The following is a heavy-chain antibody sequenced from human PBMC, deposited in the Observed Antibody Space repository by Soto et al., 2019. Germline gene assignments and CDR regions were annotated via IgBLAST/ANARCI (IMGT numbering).Heavy chain of an antibody. Sequence: GGSLRLSCAASGFTFSSYGMHWVRQAPGKGLEWVAVISYDGSNKYYADSVKGRFTISRDNSKNTLYLQMNSLRAEDTAVYYCAKDSQQQLVHYSNWFDPWGQGTLVTVSS. V-gene: IGHV3-30*18. D-gene: IGHD6-13*01. CDR2: ISYDGSNK. J-gene: IGHJ5*02. CDR1: GFTFSSYG. CDR3: AKDSQQQLVHYSNWFDP.